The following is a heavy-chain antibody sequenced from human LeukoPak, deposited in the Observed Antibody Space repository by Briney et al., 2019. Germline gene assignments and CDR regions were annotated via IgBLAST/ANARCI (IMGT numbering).Heavy chain of an antibody. CDR3: AKDIVVVPAAADAFDI. V-gene: IGHV3-23*01. CDR1: GFTFSSYA. CDR2: ISGSSGST. J-gene: IGHJ3*02. D-gene: IGHD2-2*01. Sequence: GGSLRLSCAVSGFTFSSYAMSWVRQAPGKGLEWVSGISGSSGSTYYADSVKGRFTISRDNSKNTLYLQMNSLRAEDTAVYYCAKDIVVVPAAADAFDIWGQGTMVTVSS.